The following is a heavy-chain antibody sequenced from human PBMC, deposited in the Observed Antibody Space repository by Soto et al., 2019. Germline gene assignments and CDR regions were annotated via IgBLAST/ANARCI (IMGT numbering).Heavy chain of an antibody. CDR1: GFTFSSYG. V-gene: IGHV3-30*18. J-gene: IGHJ6*02. Sequence: QVQLVESGGGVVQPGRSLRLSCAASGFTFSSYGMHWVRQAPGKGLEWVAVISYDGSNKYYADSVKGRFTISRDNSKNTLYLQMNRLRAEETAVYYCAKEGQFYDILTGYRSYYGMDVWGQGTTVTVSS. D-gene: IGHD3-9*01. CDR2: ISYDGSNK. CDR3: AKEGQFYDILTGYRSYYGMDV.